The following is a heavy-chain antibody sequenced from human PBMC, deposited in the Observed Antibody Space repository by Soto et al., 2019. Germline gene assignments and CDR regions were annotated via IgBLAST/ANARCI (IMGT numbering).Heavy chain of an antibody. J-gene: IGHJ4*02. CDR3: ARVGFYYDSSGYHTPFEY. Sequence: PSETLSLTCTFSVVSVSSGSYYCSWIRQPPWKGLEWIGYIYYSGSTNYNPSLKSRVTISVDTSKNQFSLKLSSVTAADTAVYYCARVGFYYDSSGYHTPFEYWGQGTLVTVSS. CDR1: VVSVSSGSYY. V-gene: IGHV4-61*01. D-gene: IGHD3-22*01. CDR2: IYYSGST.